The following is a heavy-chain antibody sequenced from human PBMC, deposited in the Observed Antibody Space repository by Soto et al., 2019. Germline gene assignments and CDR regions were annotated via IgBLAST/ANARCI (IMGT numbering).Heavy chain of an antibody. J-gene: IGHJ6*03. D-gene: IGHD1-7*01. V-gene: IGHV5-51*01. Sequence: GESLKISCKGSGYSFTSYWIGWVRQMPGKGLEWMGIIYPGDSDTRYSLSFQGQVTISADKSISTAYLQWSSLKASDTAMYYCARLSNWNYLYMDVWGKGTTVTVSS. CDR1: GYSFTSYW. CDR2: IYPGDSDT. CDR3: ARLSNWNYLYMDV.